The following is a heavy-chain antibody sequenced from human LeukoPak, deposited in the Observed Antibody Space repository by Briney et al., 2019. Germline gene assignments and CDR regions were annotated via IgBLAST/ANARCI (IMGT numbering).Heavy chain of an antibody. CDR1: GFTFSSYA. J-gene: IGHJ4*02. CDR2: ISGSGGST. V-gene: IGHV3-23*01. Sequence: PGGSLRLSCAASGFTFSSYAMTWVRQAPGKGLEWVSAISGSGGSTYYSDSVKGRFTVSRDNSKNTLHLQMTSLRPEDTAIYYCVKDPSGNYFYFDYWGQGTLVTVSS. CDR3: VKDPSGNYFYFDY. D-gene: IGHD1-26*01.